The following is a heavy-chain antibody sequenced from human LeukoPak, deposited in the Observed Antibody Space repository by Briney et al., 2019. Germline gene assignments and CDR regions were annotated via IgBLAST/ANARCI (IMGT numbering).Heavy chain of an antibody. D-gene: IGHD6-13*01. CDR1: GYSISGSNW. CDR3: ARARTSRSWASAPLDS. V-gene: IGHV4-28*03. Sequence: SDTLSLTCDVSGYSISGSNWWGWIRPSPGKGLEWIGYIYHRGTTYSNPSLRSRVTMSVDTSKNQFSLNLTSVTAVDTAVYYCARARTSRSWASAPLDSWGQGTLVTVSS. J-gene: IGHJ4*02. CDR2: IYHRGTT.